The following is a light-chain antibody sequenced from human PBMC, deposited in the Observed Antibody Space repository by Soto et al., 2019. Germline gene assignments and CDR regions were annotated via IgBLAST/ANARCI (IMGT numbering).Light chain of an antibody. CDR3: QQRYNWPPLT. V-gene: IGKV3-15*01. CDR2: GAS. J-gene: IGKJ4*01. Sequence: IVMTQSPGTLSVSPGERATLSCRASQNIGNKVGWYQQKPGQAPRLLIYGASTRATGIPVRFSGSGSGTEFTLTITSLQSEDSAVYYCQQRYNWPPLTFGGGTKVDI. CDR1: QNIGNK.